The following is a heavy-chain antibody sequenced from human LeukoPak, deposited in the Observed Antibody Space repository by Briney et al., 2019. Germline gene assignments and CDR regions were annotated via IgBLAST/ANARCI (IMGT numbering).Heavy chain of an antibody. CDR2: INTNTGNP. J-gene: IGHJ6*02. CDR3: ARDWAAGTPYYYYYYGMDV. D-gene: IGHD6-13*01. Sequence: ASVKVSCKASGYTFTSYAMNWVRQAPGQGLEWMGWINTNTGNPTYAQGFTGRFVFSLDTSVSTAYLQISSLKAEDTAVYYCARDWAAGTPYYYYYYGMDVWGQGTTVTVSS. CDR1: GYTFTSYA. V-gene: IGHV7-4-1*02.